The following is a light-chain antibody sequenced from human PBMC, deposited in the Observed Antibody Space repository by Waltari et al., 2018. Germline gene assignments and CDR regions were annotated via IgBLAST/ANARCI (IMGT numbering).Light chain of an antibody. CDR1: SSGVGGYNY. CDR2: DVS. Sequence: QSALTQPASVSGSPGQSITISCLRTSSGVGGYNYVSWYQQHPGKAPKLIIYDVSKRPSGVSNRFSGSKSGNTASLTISGLQAEDEADYYCSSYTSSSTFVFTTGTRVTVL. CDR3: SSYTSSSTFV. V-gene: IGLV2-14*01. J-gene: IGLJ1*01.